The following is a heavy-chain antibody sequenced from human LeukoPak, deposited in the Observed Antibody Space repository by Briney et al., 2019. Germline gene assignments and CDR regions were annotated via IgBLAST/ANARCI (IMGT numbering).Heavy chain of an antibody. Sequence: GGSLRLSCAASGFTFSTHGMHWVRQAPGKGLEWVAVISYDGSNKYYADSVKGRFTISRDNSKNTLYLQMNSLRAEDTAVYYCARDPRLVFSYFDYWGQGTLVTVSS. CDR3: ARDPRLVFSYFDY. CDR1: GFTFSTHG. V-gene: IGHV3-30*19. J-gene: IGHJ4*02. CDR2: ISYDGSNK. D-gene: IGHD2-21*01.